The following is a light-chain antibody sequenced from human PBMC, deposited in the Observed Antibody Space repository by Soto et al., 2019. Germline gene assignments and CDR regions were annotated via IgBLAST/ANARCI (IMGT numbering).Light chain of an antibody. CDR2: DAS. CDR1: QSVSSY. V-gene: IGKV3-11*01. J-gene: IGKJ1*01. Sequence: EIVLTQSPATLSLSPGERATLSCRASQSVSSYLAWYQQKPGQAPRLLIYDASNRATGIPVRFSGGGSGTDITPIISSLQQDVFASYCCQHYNSYWTFGRGTKVDIK. CDR3: QHYNSYWT.